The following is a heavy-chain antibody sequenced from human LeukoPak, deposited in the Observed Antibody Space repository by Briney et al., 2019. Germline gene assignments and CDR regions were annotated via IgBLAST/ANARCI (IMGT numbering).Heavy chain of an antibody. CDR3: ARLTRLSTSLDRYYLDY. D-gene: IGHD6-6*01. CDR2: IYTSGGT. V-gene: IGHV4-4*09. J-gene: IGHJ4*02. CDR1: GYSISSYY. Sequence: SETLSLTCTVSGYSISSYYWSWIRQPPGKGLEWIGYIYTSGGTNYIPSLKGRVTISIATSKTQFSLKLSSVTAADSAVYYCARLTRLSTSLDRYYLDYWGQGTLVTVSS.